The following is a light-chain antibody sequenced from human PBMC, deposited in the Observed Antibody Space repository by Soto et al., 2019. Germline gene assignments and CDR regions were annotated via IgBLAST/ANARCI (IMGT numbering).Light chain of an antibody. Sequence: DIQMTQSPSALSASVGYRVTITCRASQNIGTSLAWYQQTPGKAPKLLISDASTLESGVPSRFGGSGSGTEFTLSITSLQPDDFATYHCQHYGGVWTFGQGTKVDI. CDR2: DAS. V-gene: IGKV1-5*01. CDR3: QHYGGVWT. CDR1: QNIGTS. J-gene: IGKJ1*01.